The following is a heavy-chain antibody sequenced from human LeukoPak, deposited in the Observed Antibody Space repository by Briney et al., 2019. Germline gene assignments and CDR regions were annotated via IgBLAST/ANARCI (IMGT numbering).Heavy chain of an antibody. CDR1: GFTFSSYW. D-gene: IGHD4-23*01. CDR2: IRQDGSEK. J-gene: IGHJ4*02. CDR3: ATDRKVGTWDPRFDY. Sequence: PGGSLRLSCAASGFTFSSYWMMWLRQAPGKGLEWVANIRQDGSEKNYVDSVKGRFTISRDNAKISLNLQMNSLRAEDTAVYYCATDRKVGTWDPRFDYWGQGTLVTVSS. V-gene: IGHV3-7*01.